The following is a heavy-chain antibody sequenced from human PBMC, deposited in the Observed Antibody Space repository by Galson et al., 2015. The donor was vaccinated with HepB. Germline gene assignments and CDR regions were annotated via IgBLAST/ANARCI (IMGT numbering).Heavy chain of an antibody. CDR2: INPNTGVT. CDR1: GYRFTAYY. D-gene: IGHD3-10*01. CDR3: ARDYYGSGSEIDY. Sequence: SVKVSCKASGYRFTAYYIHWVRQAPGQGLEWMGRINPNTGVTRFARKFQDRVTLTRDTSTITVNMELSSLTSDETATYYCARDYYGSGSEIDYWGQGTLVTVSS. V-gene: IGHV1-2*06. J-gene: IGHJ4*02.